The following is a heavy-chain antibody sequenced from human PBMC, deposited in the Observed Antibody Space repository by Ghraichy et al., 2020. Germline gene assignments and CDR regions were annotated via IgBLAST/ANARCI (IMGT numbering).Heavy chain of an antibody. Sequence: LSLTCVGSGFLFSGYSMTWVRQAPGKGLEWVAYIRSRETSLKYAESVLGRFTISRDSAASSVFLQMNNLRRDDTALYYCARSFSVFDGLDIWGLGTMVIVSS. CDR2: IRSRETSL. CDR1: GFLFSGYS. D-gene: IGHD5/OR15-5a*01. CDR3: ARSFSVFDGLDI. J-gene: IGHJ3*02. V-gene: IGHV3-48*03.